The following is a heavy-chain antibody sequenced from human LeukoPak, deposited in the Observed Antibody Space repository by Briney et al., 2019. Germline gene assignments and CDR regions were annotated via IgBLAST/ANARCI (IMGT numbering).Heavy chain of an antibody. Sequence: PGGSLRLSCAASGFTFSSYGMHWVRQAPGKGLEWVTFIWYDASNKYYAESVKGRFTISRDDFRNTVFLQMNSLRAEDTAIYYCATDISTHYFGSWGQGTLVTVSS. CDR3: ATDISTHYFGS. J-gene: IGHJ4*02. V-gene: IGHV3-33*08. D-gene: IGHD3-9*01. CDR1: GFTFSSYG. CDR2: IWYDASNK.